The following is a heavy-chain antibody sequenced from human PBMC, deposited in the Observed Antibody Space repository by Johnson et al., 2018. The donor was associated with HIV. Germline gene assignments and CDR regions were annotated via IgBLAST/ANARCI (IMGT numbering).Heavy chain of an antibody. CDR1: GFTFDDYA. D-gene: IGHD2-15*01. Sequence: EVQLVESGGGLVQPGRSLRLSCAASGFTFDDYAMHWVRQAPGKGLEWVSGINWNGGSTGYADSVRGRFTISRDNAKNSLYLQMNSLRAEDTALYYCAREIRVCSGGTCYSDAFDIWGQGTMVTVSS. V-gene: IGHV3-9*01. CDR2: INWNGGST. J-gene: IGHJ3*02. CDR3: AREIRVCSGGTCYSDAFDI.